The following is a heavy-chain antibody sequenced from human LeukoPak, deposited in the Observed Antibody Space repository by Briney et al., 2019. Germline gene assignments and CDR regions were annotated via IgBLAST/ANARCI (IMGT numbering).Heavy chain of an antibody. CDR3: AKDVGTTIFDY. D-gene: IGHD1-26*01. CDR1: GFTFNNYA. Sequence: GGSLRLSCAASGFTFNNYAMSWVRQAPGKGLEWVSTIGGGDDTHYADSVKGRFTISRDDSRNTLYLQMNSLRVEDTAVYYCAKDVGTTIFDYWGQGTLVTVSS. CDR2: IGGGDDT. V-gene: IGHV3-23*01. J-gene: IGHJ4*02.